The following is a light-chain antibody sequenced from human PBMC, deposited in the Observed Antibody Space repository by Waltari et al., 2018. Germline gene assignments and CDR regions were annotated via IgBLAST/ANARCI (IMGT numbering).Light chain of an antibody. V-gene: IGLV8-61*01. CDR1: SGSASSTAY. Sequence: QTVVTQEPSLSVSSGGTVTLTCALSSGSASSTAYATWYRKPPCQARRTLWLKGKGHGFGVPVRVSDSVLGNNVALAIAGAQADDESDSFCSVYMGSGIWVFGVGTQLALL. CDR3: SVYMGSGIWV. CDR2: KGK. J-gene: IGLJ3*02.